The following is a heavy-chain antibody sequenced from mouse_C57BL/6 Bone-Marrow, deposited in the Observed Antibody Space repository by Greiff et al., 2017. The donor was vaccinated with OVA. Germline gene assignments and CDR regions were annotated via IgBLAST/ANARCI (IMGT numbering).Heavy chain of an antibody. CDR1: GFNIKDDY. Sequence: EVQLQQSGAELVRPGASVKLSCTASGFNIKDDYMHWVKQRPEQGLEWIGWIDPEDGATEYASKFQGKATITADTSSNTAYLQLSSLTAEDTAVYYCTAWGRDYWGQGTSVTVSS. V-gene: IGHV14-4*01. J-gene: IGHJ4*01. CDR3: TAWGRDY. CDR2: IDPEDGAT.